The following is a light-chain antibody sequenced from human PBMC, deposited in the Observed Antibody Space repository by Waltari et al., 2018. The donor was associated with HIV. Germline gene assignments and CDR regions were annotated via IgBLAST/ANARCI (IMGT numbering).Light chain of an antibody. CDR1: QSLKHTDGKTY. Sequence: DIVMTQTPPSLSVTPGQPASFSCNSSQSLKHTDGKTYLYWYLQRPGQSPQVLIYEAYKRYAGVPDRFSGSGSGTHFTLKIARVEAEDVGSYYCKQSLHHLYTFGQGTKLNFK. V-gene: IGKV2D-29*02. CDR2: EAY. CDR3: KQSLHHLYT. J-gene: IGKJ2*01.